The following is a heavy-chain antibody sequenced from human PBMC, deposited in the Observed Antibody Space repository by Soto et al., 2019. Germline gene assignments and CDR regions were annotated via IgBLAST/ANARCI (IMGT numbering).Heavy chain of an antibody. Sequence: AAVKVSCKVSGYTLTELSMHWVRQAPGKGLEWMGGFDPEDGETIYAQKFQGRVTMTEDTSTHTAYMELSSLRSEDTAVYYSATKSDYDIFTGFDYWGQGTLVTVSS. CDR3: ATKSDYDIFTGFDY. D-gene: IGHD3-9*01. CDR2: FDPEDGET. CDR1: GYTLTELS. V-gene: IGHV1-24*01. J-gene: IGHJ4*02.